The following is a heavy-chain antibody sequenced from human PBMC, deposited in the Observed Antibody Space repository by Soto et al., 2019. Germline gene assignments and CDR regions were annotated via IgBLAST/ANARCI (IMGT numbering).Heavy chain of an antibody. CDR2: IWYDGSNK. V-gene: IGHV3-33*01. J-gene: IGHJ6*02. CDR1: GFTFSSYG. CDR3: ARDMSSIWGQQDHYYSYYGMDG. Sequence: QVQLVESGGGVVQPGRSLRLSCAASGFTFSSYGMHWVRQAPGKGLEWVAVIWYDGSNKYYADSVKGRFTISRDNSKNTLYLQMNSRRAEDTAGSYCARDMSSIWGQQDHYYSYYGMDGWGQGTTVSVSS. D-gene: IGHD2-2*01.